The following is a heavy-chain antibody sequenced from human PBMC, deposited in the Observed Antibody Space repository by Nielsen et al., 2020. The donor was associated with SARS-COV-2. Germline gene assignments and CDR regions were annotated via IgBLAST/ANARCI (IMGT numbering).Heavy chain of an antibody. CDR2: ISSSSSYI. J-gene: IGHJ6*02. Sequence: GESLKISCAASGFTFSSYSMNWVRQAPGKGLEWVSSISSSSSYIYYADSVKGRFTISRDNAKNSLYLQMNSLRAEDTALYYCATLVRRYGMDVWGQGTTVTVSS. CDR3: ATLVRRYGMDV. V-gene: IGHV3-21*04. D-gene: IGHD4-23*01. CDR1: GFTFSSYS.